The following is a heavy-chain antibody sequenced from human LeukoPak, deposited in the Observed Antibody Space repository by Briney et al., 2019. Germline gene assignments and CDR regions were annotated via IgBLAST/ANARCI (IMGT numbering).Heavy chain of an antibody. V-gene: IGHV3-74*01. CDR1: GFTLSRYG. CDR3: ARDYYSRFDY. CDR2: INSEVSRP. Sequence: RGSLRLSCAASGFTLSRYGMNWVRQAPGKGLVWVSRINSEVSRPTYADFVKGRFTISRDDAKDTLILQMNSLGAEDTAVYYCARDYYSRFDYWGRGSLVTVCS. J-gene: IGHJ4*02. D-gene: IGHD3-22*01.